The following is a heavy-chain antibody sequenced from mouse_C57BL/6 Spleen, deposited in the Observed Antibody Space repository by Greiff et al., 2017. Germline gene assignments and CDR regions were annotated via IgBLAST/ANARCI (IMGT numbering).Heavy chain of an antibody. CDR2: INPNNGGT. J-gene: IGHJ2*01. CDR3: ARIHYGNYRGFDY. CDR1: GYTFTDYN. D-gene: IGHD2-1*01. Sequence: VQLQQSGPELVKPGASVKMSCKASGYTFTDYNMHWVKQSHGKSLEWIGYINPNNGGTSYNQKFKGKATLTVNKSSSTAYLELRSLTSEDSAVYYCARIHYGNYRGFDYWGQGTTLTVSS. V-gene: IGHV1-22*01.